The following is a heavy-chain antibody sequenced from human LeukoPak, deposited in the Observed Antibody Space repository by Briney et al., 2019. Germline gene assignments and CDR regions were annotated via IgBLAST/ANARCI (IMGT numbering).Heavy chain of an antibody. CDR1: GFTFSSYA. Sequence: GGPLRLSCAASGFTFSSYAMSWVRQAPGKGLEWVSAISGSGGSTYYADSVKGRFTISRDNSKNTLYLQMNSLRAEDTAVYYCANHVDIVVVPAAAIDYWGQGTLVTVSS. D-gene: IGHD2-2*03. J-gene: IGHJ4*02. CDR3: ANHVDIVVVPAAAIDY. CDR2: ISGSGGST. V-gene: IGHV3-23*01.